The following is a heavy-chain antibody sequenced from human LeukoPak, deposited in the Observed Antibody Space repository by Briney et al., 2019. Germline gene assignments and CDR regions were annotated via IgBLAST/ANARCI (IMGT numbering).Heavy chain of an antibody. V-gene: IGHV3-23*01. CDR1: GFTFSSYA. Sequence: QTGGSLRLSCAASGFTFSSYAMSWVRQAPGKGLEWVSAISGSGGSTYYADSVKGRFTISRDNSKNTLYLQMNSLRAEDTAVYYCLCGGDCSDWFDPWGQGTLVTVSS. D-gene: IGHD2-21*02. CDR2: ISGSGGST. CDR3: LCGGDCSDWFDP. J-gene: IGHJ5*02.